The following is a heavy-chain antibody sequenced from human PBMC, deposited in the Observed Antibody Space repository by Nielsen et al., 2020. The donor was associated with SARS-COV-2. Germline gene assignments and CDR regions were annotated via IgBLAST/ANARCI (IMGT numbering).Heavy chain of an antibody. D-gene: IGHD2-15*01. J-gene: IGHJ3*02. CDR3: ASLLGCSGGSCYSGAFDI. Sequence: SETLSLTCTVSGGSISSGGYYWLWIRQHPGKGLVWIGYIYYSGSTYYNPSLKSRVTISVDTSKNQFSLKLSSVTAADTAVYYCASLLGCSGGSCYSGAFDIWGQGTMVTVSS. CDR1: GGSISSGGYY. CDR2: IYYSGST. V-gene: IGHV4-31*03.